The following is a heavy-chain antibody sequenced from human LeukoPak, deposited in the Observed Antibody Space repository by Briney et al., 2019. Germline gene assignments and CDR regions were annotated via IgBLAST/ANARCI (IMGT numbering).Heavy chain of an antibody. CDR2: IYYSGNT. V-gene: IGHV4-61*05. Sequence: SETLSLTCTVSGGSISSSSYYWGWIRQPPGKGQEWIGDIYYSGNTNYNPSLKSRVTISVDTSKNQFSLKLSSVTAADTAVYYCARDGMYYYGLGRRGWFDPWGQGTLVTVSS. CDR1: GGSISSSSYY. CDR3: ARDGMYYYGLGRRGWFDP. D-gene: IGHD3-10*01. J-gene: IGHJ5*02.